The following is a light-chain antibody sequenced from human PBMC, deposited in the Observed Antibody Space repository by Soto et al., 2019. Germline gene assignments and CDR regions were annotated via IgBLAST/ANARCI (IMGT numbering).Light chain of an antibody. CDR2: GAS. J-gene: IGKJ1*01. Sequence: EIVLTQSPATLSLSPGERATLPCSASQSVSSYLAWYQQKPGQAPRLLIYGASTRATVIPARFSGSGSGTEFTLTISSLQSEDFAVYYCQQYNNRWTFGQGTKV. V-gene: IGKV3-15*01. CDR3: QQYNNRWT. CDR1: QSVSSY.